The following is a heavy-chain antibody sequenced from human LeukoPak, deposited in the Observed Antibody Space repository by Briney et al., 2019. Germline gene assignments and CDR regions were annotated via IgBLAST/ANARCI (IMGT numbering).Heavy chain of an antibody. J-gene: IGHJ4*02. V-gene: IGHV4-61*01. CDR3: ARDAVTVNSYYFDY. D-gene: IGHD4-11*01. CDR2: IYYSGST. CDR1: GGSVSSGSYY. Sequence: SETLSLTCTVSGGSVSSGSYYWSWVRQPPGKGLEWIGYIYYSGSTNYNPSLKSRVTISVDTSKNQFSLKLSSVTAADTAVYYCARDAVTVNSYYFDYWGQGTLVTVSS.